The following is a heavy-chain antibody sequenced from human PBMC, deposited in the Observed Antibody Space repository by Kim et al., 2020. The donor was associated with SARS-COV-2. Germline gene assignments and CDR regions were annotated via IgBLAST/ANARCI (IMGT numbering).Heavy chain of an antibody. Sequence: TCYEESVKGQITISRDNSKNTVYLQMSSLRAEDTAVYYCARRFYAMDVWGQGTTVTVSS. CDR2: T. V-gene: IGHV3-53*01. CDR3: ARRFYAMDV. J-gene: IGHJ6*02. D-gene: IGHD3-16*01.